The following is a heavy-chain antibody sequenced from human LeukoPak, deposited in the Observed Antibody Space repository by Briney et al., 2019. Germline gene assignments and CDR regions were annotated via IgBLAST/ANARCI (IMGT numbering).Heavy chain of an antibody. CDR3: ARIPPYSSGSQRDY. V-gene: IGHV1-69*05. J-gene: IGHJ4*02. CDR1: ADNFGSYL. CDR2: IIPMLETT. Sequence: GSSVKVSCKSSADNFGSYLITWVRQAPGQGLEWVGGIIPMLETTNHAPRFQGRVTMTRNTSISTAYMELSSLRSEDTAVYYCARIPPYSSGSQRDYWGQGTLVTVSS. D-gene: IGHD3-22*01.